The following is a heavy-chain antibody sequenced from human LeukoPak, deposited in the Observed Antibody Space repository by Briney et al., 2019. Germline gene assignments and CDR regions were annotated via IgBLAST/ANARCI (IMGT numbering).Heavy chain of an antibody. J-gene: IGHJ4*02. Sequence: GGSLRLSCAASGFTFSTYNMNWVRQARGKGLEWVSYISSSSRTIFYADSLKVRFTISRDNAKNSLYLQMNSLRAEDTAVYYCARAGGSSSWDPFDYWGQGTLVTVSS. CDR2: ISSSSRTI. V-gene: IGHV3-48*01. D-gene: IGHD6-13*01. CDR3: ARAGGSSSWDPFDY. CDR1: GFTFSTYN.